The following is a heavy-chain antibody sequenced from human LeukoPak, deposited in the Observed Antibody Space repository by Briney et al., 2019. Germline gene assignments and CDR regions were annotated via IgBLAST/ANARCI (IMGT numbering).Heavy chain of an antibody. D-gene: IGHD3-10*01. CDR2: ISSNGGST. J-gene: IGHJ4*02. CDR1: GFSFSSYA. Sequence: PGGSLRLSCAASGFSFSSYAMHWVRQAPGKGLEYVSAISSNGGSTYYASSVKGRFTISRDNSKNTLYLQMGSLRAEDMAVYYCARQILSGSYCNDYWGQGTLVTVSS. CDR3: ARQILSGSYCNDY. V-gene: IGHV3-64*01.